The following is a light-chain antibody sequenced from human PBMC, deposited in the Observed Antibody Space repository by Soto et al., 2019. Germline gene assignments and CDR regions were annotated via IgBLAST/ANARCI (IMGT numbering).Light chain of an antibody. CDR1: QSISTW. CDR2: KAS. CDR3: QQYDNFLS. V-gene: IGKV1-5*03. Sequence: DIQMTQSPSTLSASVGDRAIITCRASQSISTWVAWYQQKPGKAPKLLISKASSLESGVPSRFSGSGSGTEFTLTISSLQPDDFATYYCQQYDNFLSCGGRTKVDIK. J-gene: IGKJ4*01.